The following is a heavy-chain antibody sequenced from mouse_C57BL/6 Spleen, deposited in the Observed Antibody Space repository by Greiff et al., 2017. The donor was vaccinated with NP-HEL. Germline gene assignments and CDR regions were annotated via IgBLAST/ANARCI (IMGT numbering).Heavy chain of an antibody. Sequence: VQLQQSGPELVKPGASVKLSCTASGFAFSSSWMNWVKQRPGKGLEWIGRIYPGDGDTNYNGKFKGKATLTADKSSSTAYMQLSSLTSEDSAVYFCAVLRGNYYAMDYWGQGTSVTVSS. CDR2: IYPGDGDT. CDR1: GFAFSSSW. CDR3: AVLRGNYYAMDY. V-gene: IGHV1-82*01. J-gene: IGHJ4*01. D-gene: IGHD1-1*01.